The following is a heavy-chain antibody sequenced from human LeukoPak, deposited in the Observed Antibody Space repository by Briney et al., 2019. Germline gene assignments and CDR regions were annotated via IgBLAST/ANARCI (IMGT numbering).Heavy chain of an antibody. J-gene: IGHJ5*02. CDR2: IKRDGSQK. V-gene: IGHV3-7*01. CDR3: ARLGLEVGGPNWFDP. D-gene: IGHD1-1*01. Sequence: GGSLRLSCAAPGFSFSSNWMGWVRQAPGKGLEWVAHIKRDGSQKYCLDSVKGRFTISRDNAKNSLYLQMNSLRVEDTAVYYCARLGLEVGGPNWFDPWGQGTLVTVSS. CDR1: GFSFSSNW.